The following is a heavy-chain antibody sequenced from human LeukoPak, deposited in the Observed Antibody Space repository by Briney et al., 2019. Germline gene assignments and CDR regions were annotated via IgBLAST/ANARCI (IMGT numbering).Heavy chain of an antibody. CDR2: INHSGST. V-gene: IGHV4-34*01. CDR3: AKVGDLFVAHRVPALPPVHYYMDV. CDR1: GSFITDCF. Sequence: PSAIMSPSCASAGSFITDCFYNWLRPPAGELLWWIGVINHSGSTTYTQSLKGRVTIAIDTSKNPFSLKLTTLTAADTAVYFCAKVGDLFVAHRVPALPPVHYYMDVWGKGTTVTVSS. D-gene: IGHD2-15*01. J-gene: IGHJ6*03.